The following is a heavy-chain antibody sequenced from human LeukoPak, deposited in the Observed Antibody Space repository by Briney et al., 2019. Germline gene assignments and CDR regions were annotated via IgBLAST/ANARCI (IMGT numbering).Heavy chain of an antibody. D-gene: IGHD4-17*01. CDR2: INWNGGST. V-gene: IGHV3-20*04. CDR3: ARGPTVTTRPDY. J-gene: IGHJ4*02. CDR1: GFTLDDYG. Sequence: PGGSLRLSCAASGFTLDDYGMSWVRQAPGKGLEWVSGINWNGGSTGCADSVKGRFTISRDNAKNSLYLQMNSLRAEDTALYYCARGPTVTTRPDYWGQGTLVTVSS.